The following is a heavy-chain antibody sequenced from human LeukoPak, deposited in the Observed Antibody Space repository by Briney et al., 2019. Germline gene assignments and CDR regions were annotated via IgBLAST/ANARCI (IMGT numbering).Heavy chain of an antibody. CDR1: GGTFSSYA. V-gene: IGHV1-69*05. J-gene: IGHJ5*02. CDR3: ARAGYQLLGHWFDP. CDR2: IIPIFGTA. Sequence: GASVKVSCKASGGTFSSYAISWMRQAPGQGLEWMGGIIPIFGTANYAQKFQGRVTITTDESTSTAYMELSSLRSEDTAVYYCARAGYQLLGHWFDPWGQGTLVTVSS. D-gene: IGHD2-2*01.